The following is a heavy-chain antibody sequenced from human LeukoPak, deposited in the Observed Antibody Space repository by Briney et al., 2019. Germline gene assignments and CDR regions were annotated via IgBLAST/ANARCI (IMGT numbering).Heavy chain of an antibody. D-gene: IGHD6-13*01. CDR2: IYYRGST. J-gene: IGHJ5*02. Sequence: SETLSLTCIVSGGSISSFYWSWIRQPPGKGLEWVGYIYYRGSTNYNPSLKSRVTISVDTSKNQFSLKLSSVTAADTAVYYCARDSSSWDNWFDPWGQGTLVTVSS. CDR1: GGSISSFY. CDR3: ARDSSSWDNWFDP. V-gene: IGHV4-59*01.